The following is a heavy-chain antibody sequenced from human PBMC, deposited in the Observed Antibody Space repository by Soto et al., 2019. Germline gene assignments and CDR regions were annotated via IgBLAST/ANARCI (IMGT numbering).Heavy chain of an antibody. Sequence: QVQLVQSGAEVKKSGSSVKVSCKTSGGTFNNYAISWVRQAPGQGLEWMGGLIPNFDTPNYAQKFQDRLTIIADESTSTVSMELRSLRSDDTAVYYCAVAMVREILIFESSGMHVWGQGTTVTVSS. D-gene: IGHD3-10*01. V-gene: IGHV1-69*01. CDR3: AVAMVREILIFESSGMHV. J-gene: IGHJ6*02. CDR2: LIPNFDTP. CDR1: GGTFNNYA.